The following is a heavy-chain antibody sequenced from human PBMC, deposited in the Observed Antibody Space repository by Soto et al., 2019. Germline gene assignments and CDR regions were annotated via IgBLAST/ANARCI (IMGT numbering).Heavy chain of an antibody. J-gene: IGHJ6*02. D-gene: IGHD2-8*01. Sequence: GGSLRLSCSASVFTFSDYYMSWIRQAPGKGLEWVSYISSSSSYTNYADSVKGRFTISRDNAKNSLYLQMNSLRAEDTAMYYCARLVVPYLYPRIYGMDVWGQGTMVTVSS. V-gene: IGHV3-11*03. CDR2: ISSSSSYT. CDR3: ARLVVPYLYPRIYGMDV. CDR1: VFTFSDYY.